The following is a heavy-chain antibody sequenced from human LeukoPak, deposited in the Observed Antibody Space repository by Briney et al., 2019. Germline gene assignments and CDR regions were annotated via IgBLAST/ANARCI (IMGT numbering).Heavy chain of an antibody. Sequence: PSETLSLTCTVSGGSISSSSYYWGWIRQPPGKGLEWIGSIYYSGSTYYNPSLKSRVTISVDTSKNQFSLKLSSVTAADTAVYYCARGVESTWFDPWGQGTLVTVSP. J-gene: IGHJ5*02. CDR2: IYYSGST. CDR3: ARGVESTWFDP. CDR1: GGSISSSSYY. V-gene: IGHV4-39*07. D-gene: IGHD2-2*01.